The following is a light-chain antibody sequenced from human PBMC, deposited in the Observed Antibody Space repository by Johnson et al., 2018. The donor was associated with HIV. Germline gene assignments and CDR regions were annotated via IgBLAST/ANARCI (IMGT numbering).Light chain of an antibody. V-gene: IGLV1-51*01. CDR1: SCDIGNNY. Sequence: QSVLTQPPSVSAAPGQKVTISCSGSSCDIGNNYVSWHQKFPGAAPNVLIYDNNKRPSGIPDRFSGSKSGPSATLGITGLQPGDEADYYCGTWDSSRSAVVFGTGTKVTVL. CDR2: DNN. CDR3: GTWDSSRSAVV. J-gene: IGLJ1*01.